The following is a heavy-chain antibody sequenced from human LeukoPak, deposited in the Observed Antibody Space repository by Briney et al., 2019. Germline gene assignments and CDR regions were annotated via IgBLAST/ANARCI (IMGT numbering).Heavy chain of an antibody. CDR1: GFTFSDYT. J-gene: IGHJ5*02. CDR3: ARVYYASWSGQPLSQHWLDP. Sequence: GGSLRLSCAASGFTFSDYTMNWVRQAPGKGLEWLSFISSNSGYIYYADSVKGRFAISRDNAKNSLYLQMNGLRVEDTAVYYCARVYYASWSGQPLSQHWLDPWGQGTLVTVSS. V-gene: IGHV3-21*01. D-gene: IGHD3-3*01. CDR2: ISSNSGYI.